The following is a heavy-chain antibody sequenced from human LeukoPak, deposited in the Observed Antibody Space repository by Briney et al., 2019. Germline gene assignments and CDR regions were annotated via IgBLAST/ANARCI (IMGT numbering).Heavy chain of an antibody. CDR1: GGSIGSYY. J-gene: IGHJ5*02. D-gene: IGHD6-13*01. CDR3: ARELGSNGWFDP. V-gene: IGHV4-4*07. Sequence: SETLSLTCTVSGGSIGSYYWSWIRQPAGKGLEWIGRIYTSGRSHYNPSLKGRVTMSVDTSKNQFSLNLSSVTAADTAVYYGARELGSNGWFDPWGQGTLVTVSS. CDR2: IYTSGRS.